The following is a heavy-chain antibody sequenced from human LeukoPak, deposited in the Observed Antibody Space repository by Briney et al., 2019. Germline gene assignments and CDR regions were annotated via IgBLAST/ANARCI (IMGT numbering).Heavy chain of an antibody. D-gene: IGHD3-10*01. CDR2: IYHSGST. CDR3: ARDGAITMVRGRGWFDP. Sequence: SGTLSLTCAVSGGSISSSNWWSWVRQPPGKGLEWIGEIYHSGSTNYNPSLKSRVTISVDTSKNQFSLKLSSVTAADTAVYYCARDGAITMVRGRGWFDPWGQGTLVTVSS. J-gene: IGHJ5*02. V-gene: IGHV4-4*02. CDR1: GGSISSSNW.